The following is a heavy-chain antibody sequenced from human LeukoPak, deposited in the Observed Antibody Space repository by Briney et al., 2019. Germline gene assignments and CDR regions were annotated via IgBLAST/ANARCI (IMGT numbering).Heavy chain of an antibody. CDR3: ARDCGTSGCDF. CDR2: ISTDGSST. Sequence: GGSLRLSCAASGFTFSSYWMHWVRQAPGKGLVWVSRISTDGSSTTNADSVKGRFTISSDNAKNMVYLQRNSLRVEDTAVYYCARDCGTSGCDFWGQGTLVTVSS. V-gene: IGHV3-74*01. CDR1: GFTFSSYW. D-gene: IGHD5-12*01. J-gene: IGHJ4*02.